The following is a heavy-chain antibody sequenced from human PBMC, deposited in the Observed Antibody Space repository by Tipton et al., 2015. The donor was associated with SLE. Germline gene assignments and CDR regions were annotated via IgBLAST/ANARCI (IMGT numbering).Heavy chain of an antibody. CDR2: IYYSGNT. D-gene: IGHD5-18*01. CDR3: ARLGGDSYSLGSFDL. Sequence: TLSLTCTVSGASIDNYSWSWIRQAPGKGLEWVGHIYYSGNTNYNPSLKSRVTISVDTSKNHFSLRLSSVTAADTAVFYCARLGGDSYSLGSFDLWGRGTLVTVSS. CDR1: GASIDNYS. J-gene: IGHJ2*01. V-gene: IGHV4-59*08.